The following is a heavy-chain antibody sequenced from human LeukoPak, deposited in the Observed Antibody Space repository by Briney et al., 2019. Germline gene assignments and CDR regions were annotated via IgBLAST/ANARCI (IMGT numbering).Heavy chain of an antibody. D-gene: IGHD3-22*01. V-gene: IGHV4-61*08. CDR1: GGSISSGGYY. CDR3: ARLVHYYDSSGHFDY. CDR2: IYYSGST. Sequence: SETLSLTCTVSGGSISSGGYYWSWIRQPPGKGLEWIGYIYYSGSTNYNPSLKSRVTISVDTSKNQFSLKLSSVTAADTAVYYCARLVHYYDSSGHFDYWGQGTLVTVSS. J-gene: IGHJ4*02.